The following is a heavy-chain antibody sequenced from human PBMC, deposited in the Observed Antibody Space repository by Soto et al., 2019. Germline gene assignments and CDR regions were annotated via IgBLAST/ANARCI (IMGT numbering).Heavy chain of an antibody. Sequence: GGSLRLSCEASGLTFRSYWMSWVRQPPGKGLEWVSVFYSGGSTYYADSVKGRFTISRDDSKNTLYLQMNSLRADDTAVYYCAREGTMAPMFDFWGQGTLVTVSS. CDR1: GLTFRSYW. CDR3: AREGTMAPMFDF. D-gene: IGHD5-12*01. V-gene: IGHV3-66*01. J-gene: IGHJ4*02. CDR2: FYSGGST.